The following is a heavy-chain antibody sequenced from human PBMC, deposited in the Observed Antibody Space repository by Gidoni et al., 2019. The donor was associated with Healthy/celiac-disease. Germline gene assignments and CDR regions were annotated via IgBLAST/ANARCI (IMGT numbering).Heavy chain of an antibody. CDR3: ASPAGELAPDAFDI. Sequence: QVQLVQSGAEVKKPGSSVKVSCKASGGTFSSYTISWVRQAPGQGLEWMGRIIPILGIANYAQKFQGRVTITADKSTSTAYMELSSLRSEDTAVYYCASPAGELAPDAFDIWGQGTMVTVSS. CDR1: GGTFSSYT. J-gene: IGHJ3*02. D-gene: IGHD1-26*01. V-gene: IGHV1-69*02. CDR2: IIPILGIA.